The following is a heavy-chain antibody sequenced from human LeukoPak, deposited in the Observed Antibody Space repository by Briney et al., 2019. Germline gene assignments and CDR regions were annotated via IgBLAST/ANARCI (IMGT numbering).Heavy chain of an antibody. D-gene: IGHD2-15*01. Sequence: TSETLSLTCTVSGGSISSSSYSWGWIRQPPGKGLEWIGSIYYSGSTYYNTSLKSRITISVDTSKNQFSLKLSSVTAADTAVYYCARLRIVVVVAAPTGVFDIWGQGTMVIVSS. J-gene: IGHJ3*02. CDR1: GGSISSSSYS. CDR3: ARLRIVVVVAAPTGVFDI. CDR2: IYYSGST. V-gene: IGHV4-39*01.